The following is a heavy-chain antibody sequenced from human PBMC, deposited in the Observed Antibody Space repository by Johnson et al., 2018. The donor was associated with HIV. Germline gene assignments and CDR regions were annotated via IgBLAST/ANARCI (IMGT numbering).Heavy chain of an antibody. D-gene: IGHD3-22*01. Sequence: VQLVESGGGLVQPGGSLRLSCAASGFTFSSYWIHWVRQAPGQGLVWVSRIKTDGSNTAYADPLRGRFTISGDNAKSTLYLHMNSLRAEDTAVYFCARGLDYYDYSGLRAAAFDLWGQGTMVTVSS. V-gene: IGHV3-74*02. CDR2: IKTDGSNT. CDR1: GFTFSSYW. CDR3: ARGLDYYDYSGLRAAAFDL. J-gene: IGHJ3*01.